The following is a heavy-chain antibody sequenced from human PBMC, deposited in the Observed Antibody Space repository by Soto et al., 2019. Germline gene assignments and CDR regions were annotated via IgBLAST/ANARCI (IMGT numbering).Heavy chain of an antibody. D-gene: IGHD6-13*01. CDR3: ALRIAAAGNGAFDI. Sequence: QITLKESGPTLVKPTQTLTLTCTFSGFSLSTSGVGVGWIRQPPGKALEWLALIYWDDDKRYSPSLKSRLTITKDTSKNQVVLTMTNMDPVDTATYYCALRIAAAGNGAFDIWGQGTMVTVSS. CDR1: GFSLSTSGVG. J-gene: IGHJ3*02. V-gene: IGHV2-5*02. CDR2: IYWDDDK.